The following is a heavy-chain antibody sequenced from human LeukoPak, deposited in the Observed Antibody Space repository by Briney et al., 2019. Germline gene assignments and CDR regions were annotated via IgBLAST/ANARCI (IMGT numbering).Heavy chain of an antibody. J-gene: IGHJ4*02. CDR1: GGSISSYY. CDR3: ARQIASAGTAGFDF. D-gene: IGHD6-13*01. V-gene: IGHV4-4*07. Sequence: PSETLSLTCTVSGGSISSYYWSWVRQPAGKGLEWIGRIYSTGSTNYNPSLKSRVTMSVDTSKNQFSLRLRSVTAADTAVYYCARQIASAGTAGFDFWGQGALVTVSS. CDR2: IYSTGST.